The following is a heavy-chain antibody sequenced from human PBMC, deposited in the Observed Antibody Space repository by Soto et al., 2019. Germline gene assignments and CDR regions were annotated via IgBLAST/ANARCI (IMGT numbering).Heavy chain of an antibody. CDR2: ISGSSGST. D-gene: IGHD6-19*01. CDR1: GFTFSSYA. V-gene: IGHV3-23*01. J-gene: IGHJ3*02. Sequence: GGSLRLSCAASGFTFSSYAMSWVRQAPGKGLEWVSAISGSSGSTYYADSVKGQFTISRDNSKNTLKMKMNSLRAEVTAVYYCAKGGAVAGSVAFDIWGQGTMVTVSS. CDR3: AKGGAVAGSVAFDI.